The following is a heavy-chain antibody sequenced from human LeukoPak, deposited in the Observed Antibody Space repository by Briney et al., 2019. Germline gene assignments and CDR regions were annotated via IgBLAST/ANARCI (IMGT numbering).Heavy chain of an antibody. V-gene: IGHV3-30*18. Sequence: GGSLRLSCAASGFTFSSYGMHWVPQAPGKGLEWVAVISYDGSNKYYADSVRGRFTISRDNSKNTLYLQMNSLRAEDTAVYYCAKGMGDYFDYWGQGTLVTVSS. CDR3: AKGMGDYFDY. CDR1: GFTFSSYG. J-gene: IGHJ4*02. D-gene: IGHD3-16*01. CDR2: ISYDGSNK.